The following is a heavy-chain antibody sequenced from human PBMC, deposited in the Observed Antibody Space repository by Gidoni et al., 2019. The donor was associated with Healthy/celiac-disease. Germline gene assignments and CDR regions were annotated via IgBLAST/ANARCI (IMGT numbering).Heavy chain of an antibody. Sequence: QLQLQESGPGLVKPSETLSLTCPVSGGSISSSSYYWGWIRQPPGKGMEWIGSIYYSWSTYYNPSVKSRVTISVDTSKNQFSLKLSSVTAADTAVYYCARHGSIAVAFLDYWGQGTLVTVSS. CDR1: GGSISSSSYY. J-gene: IGHJ4*02. D-gene: IGHD6-19*01. CDR3: ARHGSIAVAFLDY. CDR2: IYYSWST. V-gene: IGHV4-39*01.